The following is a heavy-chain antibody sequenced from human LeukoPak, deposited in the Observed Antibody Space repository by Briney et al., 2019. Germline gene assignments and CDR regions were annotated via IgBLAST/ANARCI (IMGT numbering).Heavy chain of an antibody. J-gene: IGHJ6*03. CDR1: GGSISSYY. CDR3: TRGSIAYCYMDV. Sequence: PSETLCLSCTVSGGSISSYYWSWIRQPPGKGLEWIGNIYYSGSTNYNPSLKSRVTISADTSKNQFSLRLSSVTAADTAVYYCTRGSIAYCYMDVWGKGTTVTISS. CDR2: IYYSGST. D-gene: IGHD3-22*01. V-gene: IGHV4-59*01.